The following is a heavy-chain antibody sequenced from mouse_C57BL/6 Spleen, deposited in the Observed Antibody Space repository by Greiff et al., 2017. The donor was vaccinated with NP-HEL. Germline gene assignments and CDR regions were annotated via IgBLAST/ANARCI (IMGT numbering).Heavy chain of an antibody. CDR3: ATAGTSYYFDY. Sequence: VQLQPSGAELVMPGSSVTLSCKASVYTFPSYWMPWLKQRPGQGLEWIGEIDPSDSYTNYNQKFKGKSTLTVDKSSSTAYMQLSSLTSEDSAVYYCATAGTSYYFDYWGQGTTLTVSS. J-gene: IGHJ2*01. CDR2: IDPSDSYT. V-gene: IGHV1-69*01. D-gene: IGHD4-1*01. CDR1: VYTFPSYW.